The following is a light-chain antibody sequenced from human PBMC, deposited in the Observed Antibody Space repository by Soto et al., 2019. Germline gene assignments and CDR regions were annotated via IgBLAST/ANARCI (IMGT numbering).Light chain of an antibody. CDR2: GAS. J-gene: IGKJ3*01. Sequence: EIVMTQSPATLSVSPGERATLSCRASQSVSSNLAWYQQKPGQAPRLLIYGASTRATGIPGRFSGSGSGTEFTLTISSLQSEDFAVFYCQQYNNWPFTFGPGTEVDIK. CDR3: QQYNNWPFT. CDR1: QSVSSN. V-gene: IGKV3-15*01.